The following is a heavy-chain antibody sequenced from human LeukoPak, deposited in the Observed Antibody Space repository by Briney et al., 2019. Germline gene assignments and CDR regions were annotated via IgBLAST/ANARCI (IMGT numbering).Heavy chain of an antibody. D-gene: IGHD5-18*01. CDR1: GFTFSTYT. Sequence: GGSLRLSCAASGFTFSTYTMNWVRQAPGKGLEWVSTVSDSSDVHYSDSVKGRLTISRDNARNSLYLQMNSLRDEDTAVYYCARDGLHTAHFDYWGQGTLVTVSS. CDR2: VSDSSDV. V-gene: IGHV3-48*02. CDR3: ARDGLHTAHFDY. J-gene: IGHJ4*02.